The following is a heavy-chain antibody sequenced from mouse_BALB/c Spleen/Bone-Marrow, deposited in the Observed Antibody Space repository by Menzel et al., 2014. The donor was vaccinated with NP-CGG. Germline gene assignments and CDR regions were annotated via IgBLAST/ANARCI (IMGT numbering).Heavy chain of an antibody. CDR2: SRNKAKYYTT. Sequence: EVMLVESGGGLVQPGASLRLSCATSGFTFSDFYMDWVRQPPGKRLEWIAASRNKAKYYTTEYSASVKGRFIDSRDTSQSVLYLQMNALRAGDNAIYYCARDVGYGNYFVYWGQGTLVTVSA. J-gene: IGHJ3*01. D-gene: IGHD2-10*02. CDR3: ARDVGYGNYFVY. V-gene: IGHV7-1*02. CDR1: GFTFSDFY.